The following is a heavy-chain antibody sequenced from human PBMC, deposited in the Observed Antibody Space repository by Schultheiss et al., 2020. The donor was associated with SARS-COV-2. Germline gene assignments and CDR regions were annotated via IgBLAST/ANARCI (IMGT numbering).Heavy chain of an antibody. CDR3: ARDHYDSSGYHPADFQH. V-gene: IGHV1-18*01. D-gene: IGHD3-22*01. CDR2: ISAYNGNT. J-gene: IGHJ1*01. Sequence: ASVKVSCKASGYTFTSYGISWVRQAPGQGLEWMGWISAYNGNTNYAQKLQGRVTMTTDTSTSTAYMELRSLRSDDTAVYYCARDHYDSSGYHPADFQHWGQGTLVTVSS. CDR1: GYTFTSYG.